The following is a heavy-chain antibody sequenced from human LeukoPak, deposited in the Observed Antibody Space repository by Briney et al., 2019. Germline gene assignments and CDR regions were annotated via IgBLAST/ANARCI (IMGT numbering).Heavy chain of an antibody. V-gene: IGHV3-15*01. CDR2: IKSNSAGRTT. CDR1: GFTFRNAW. CDR3: TTGAAGN. D-gene: IGHD6-13*01. J-gene: IGHJ4*02. Sequence: GGSLRLSCAASGFTFRNAWMSWVRQAPGKGLEWVGRIKSNSAGRTTDYAAPVKGRFNISRDDSKNTLSLQMNSLKTEDTAVYYCTTGAAGNWGQGTLVTVSS.